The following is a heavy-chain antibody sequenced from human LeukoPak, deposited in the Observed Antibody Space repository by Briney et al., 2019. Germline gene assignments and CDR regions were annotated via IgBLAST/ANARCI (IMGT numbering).Heavy chain of an antibody. CDR3: AREEYYYDSSGYYPNRYFDY. V-gene: IGHV3-20*04. D-gene: IGHD3-22*01. CDR1: GFTFDDYG. Sequence: GGSLRLSCAASGFTFDDYGMSWVRQAPGEGLEWVSGINWNGGSTGYADSVKGRFTISRDNAKNSLYLQMNSLRAEDTALYYCAREEYYYDSSGYYPNRYFDYWGRGTLVTVSS. CDR2: INWNGGST. J-gene: IGHJ4*02.